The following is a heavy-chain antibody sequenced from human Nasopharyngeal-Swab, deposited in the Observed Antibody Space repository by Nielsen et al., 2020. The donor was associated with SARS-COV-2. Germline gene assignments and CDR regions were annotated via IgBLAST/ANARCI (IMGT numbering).Heavy chain of an antibody. CDR3: ARDFGIAAAGGYYYYYYMDV. J-gene: IGHJ6*03. V-gene: IGHV1-18*01. CDR2: ISAYNGST. D-gene: IGHD6-13*01. Sequence: WVRQAPGQGLEWMGWISAYNGSTNYAQKLQGRVTMTTDTSTSTAYMELRSLRSDDTAVYYCARDFGIAAAGGYYYYYYMDVWGKGTTVTVSS.